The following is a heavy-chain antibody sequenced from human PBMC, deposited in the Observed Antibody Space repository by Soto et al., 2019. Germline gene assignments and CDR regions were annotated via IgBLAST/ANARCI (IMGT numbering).Heavy chain of an antibody. D-gene: IGHD6-19*01. CDR1: GGSISGSNW. CDR3: ARVRSEGAVAGTVNWFDP. Sequence: LSLTCAVSGGSISGSNWWSWVRQPPGKGLEWIGEIYHSGSTNYNPSLKSRVTISVDKSKNQFSLKLSSVTAADTAVYYCARVRSEGAVAGTVNWFDPWGQGTLVTVSS. V-gene: IGHV4-4*02. CDR2: IYHSGST. J-gene: IGHJ5*02.